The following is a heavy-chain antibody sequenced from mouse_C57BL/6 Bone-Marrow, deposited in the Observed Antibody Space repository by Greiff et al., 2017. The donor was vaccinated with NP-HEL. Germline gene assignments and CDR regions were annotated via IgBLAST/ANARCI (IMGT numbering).Heavy chain of an antibody. V-gene: IGHV1-4*01. Sequence: VQLQQSGAELARPGASVKMSCKASGYTFTSYTMHWVKQRPGQGLEWIGYINPSSGYTKYNQKFKDKATLTADKSSSTAYMQLSSLTSEDSAVXYCARRVTTAFDYWGQGTTLTVSS. CDR1: GYTFTSYT. CDR3: ARRVTTAFDY. J-gene: IGHJ2*01. D-gene: IGHD1-2*01. CDR2: INPSSGYT.